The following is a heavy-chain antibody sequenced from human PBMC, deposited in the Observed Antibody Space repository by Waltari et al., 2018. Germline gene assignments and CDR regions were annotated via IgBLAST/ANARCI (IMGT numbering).Heavy chain of an antibody. CDR3: ARRYYYDSSGYYYGY. CDR1: GYSFTSYW. D-gene: IGHD3-22*01. CDR2: IYPGDSDT. V-gene: IGHV5-51*01. J-gene: IGHJ4*02. Sequence: EVQLVQSGAEVKKPGESLQISCKGSGYSFTSYWIGWVRQMPGKGLEWMGIIYPGDSDTRYSPSFQGQVTISADKSISTAYLQWSSLKASDTAMYYCARRYYYDSSGYYYGYWGQGTLVTVSS.